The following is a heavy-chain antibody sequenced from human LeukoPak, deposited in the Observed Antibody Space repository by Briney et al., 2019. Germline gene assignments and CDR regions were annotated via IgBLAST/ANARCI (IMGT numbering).Heavy chain of an antibody. D-gene: IGHD2-2*02. CDR3: AKDTYCSSTSCYTGLYYYYYMDV. CDR2: ISGSGGST. V-gene: IGHV3-23*01. Sequence: GASLRLSCAASGFTFSSYAMSWVRQAPGKGLEWVSAISGSGGSTYYADYVKGRVTITRDNSKNTLYLEMNSLRSEDTAVYYCAKDTYCSSTSCYTGLYYYYYMDVWGKGTTVTVSS. CDR1: GFTFSSYA. J-gene: IGHJ6*03.